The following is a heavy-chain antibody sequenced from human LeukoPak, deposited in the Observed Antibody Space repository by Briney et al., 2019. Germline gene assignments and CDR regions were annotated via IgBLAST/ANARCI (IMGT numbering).Heavy chain of an antibody. V-gene: IGHV3-23*01. CDR3: AKDLHYGSADY. Sequence: GGSLRLSCAASGFTLSSYAMSWVRQAPGKGLEWVSAISDSGNTYHADSVKGRFTISRDSSKNALYLQMNSLRAEDTAVYYCAKDLHYGSADYWGQGTLVTVSS. D-gene: IGHD3-10*01. CDR2: ISDSGNT. J-gene: IGHJ4*02. CDR1: GFTLSSYA.